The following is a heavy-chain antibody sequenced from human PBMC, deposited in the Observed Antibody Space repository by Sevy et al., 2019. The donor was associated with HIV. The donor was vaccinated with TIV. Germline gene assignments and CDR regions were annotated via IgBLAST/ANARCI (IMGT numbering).Heavy chain of an antibody. CDR2: IKSRPDGGAA. CDR3: STDPIIVLLVTDGMDV. CDR1: GFTFSYAW. Sequence: GGYLRLSCVASGFTFSYAWMTWVRQAPGKGLEWVGRIKSRPDGGAAEYAAPVKGRFTISRDDSKNTLYLQMNSLKTEDTAVYYCSTDPIIVLLVTDGMDVWGQGTTVTVSS. J-gene: IGHJ6*02. D-gene: IGHD2-8*02. V-gene: IGHV3-15*01.